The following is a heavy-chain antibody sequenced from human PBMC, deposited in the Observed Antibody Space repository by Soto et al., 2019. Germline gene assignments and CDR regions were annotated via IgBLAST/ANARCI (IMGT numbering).Heavy chain of an antibody. J-gene: IGHJ4*02. CDR2: ISAHNGNT. CDR3: ARHREGPPGIVGERGYFDY. D-gene: IGHD1-26*01. CDR1: GYTFTSYG. V-gene: IGHV1-18*01. Sequence: QVQLVQSGAEVKKPGASVKVSCKASGYTFTSYGISWVRQAPGQGLEWMGWISAHNGNTNYAQKLQGRVTMTTDTSTSTAYMELRSLRSDDTAVYYCARHREGPPGIVGERGYFDYWGQGTLVTVSS.